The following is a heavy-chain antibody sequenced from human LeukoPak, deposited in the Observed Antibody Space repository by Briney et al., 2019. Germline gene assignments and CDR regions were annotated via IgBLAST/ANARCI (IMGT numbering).Heavy chain of an antibody. CDR2: IYYSGST. Sequence: PSETLSLTCTVSGGSISSYYWSWIPQPPGKGLEWIGYIYYSGSTNYNPSLKSRVTISVDTSKNQFSLKLSSVTAADTAVYYCARNSGYDKRYPFDYWGQGTLVTVSS. J-gene: IGHJ4*02. D-gene: IGHD5-12*01. CDR3: ARNSGYDKRYPFDY. CDR1: GGSISSYY. V-gene: IGHV4-59*01.